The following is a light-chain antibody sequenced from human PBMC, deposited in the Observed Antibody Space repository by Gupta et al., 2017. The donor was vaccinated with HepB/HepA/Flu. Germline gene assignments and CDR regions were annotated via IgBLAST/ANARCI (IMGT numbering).Light chain of an antibody. CDR3: SSYTTSSTWV. CDR1: GSDSGDYNY. V-gene: IGLV2-14*03. Sequence: QSALTQPSSGSGSPGQSITISCTGTGSDSGDYNYVCWYQQHPGQAPKLMIYDVTKRPSGVSTRFSGSKSGNTASLTISGRQAEDEADYYCSSYTTSSTWVFGGGTKLNVL. CDR2: DVT. J-gene: IGLJ3*02.